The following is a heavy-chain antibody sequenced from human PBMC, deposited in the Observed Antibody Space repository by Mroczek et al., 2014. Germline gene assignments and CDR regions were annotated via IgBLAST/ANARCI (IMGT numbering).Heavy chain of an antibody. CDR3: ASQTLVLLDNWFDP. CDR1: GFTFSDYY. V-gene: IGHV3-11*01. D-gene: IGHD2-8*02. J-gene: IGHJ5*02. CDR2: ISSSGSTI. Sequence: QVQLQESGGGLVKPGGSLRLSCAASGFTFSDYYMSWIRQAPGKGLEWVSYISSSGSTIYYADSVKGRFTISRDNAKNSLYLQMNSLGAEDTAVYYCASQTLVLLDNWFDPWGQGTLVTVSS.